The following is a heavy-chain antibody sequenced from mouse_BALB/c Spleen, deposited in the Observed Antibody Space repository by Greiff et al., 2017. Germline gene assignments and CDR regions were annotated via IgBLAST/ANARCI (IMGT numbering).Heavy chain of an antibody. CDR1: GFSLTSYG. V-gene: IGHV2-9*02. Sequence: VKLMESGPGLVAPSQSLSITCTVSGFSLTSYGVHWVRQPPGKGLEWLGVIWAGGSTNYNSALMSRLSISKDNSKSQVFLKMNSLQTDDTAMYYCARVPYGNYLPYWGQGTLVTVSA. CDR2: IWAGGST. CDR3: ARVPYGNYLPY. J-gene: IGHJ3*01. D-gene: IGHD2-1*01.